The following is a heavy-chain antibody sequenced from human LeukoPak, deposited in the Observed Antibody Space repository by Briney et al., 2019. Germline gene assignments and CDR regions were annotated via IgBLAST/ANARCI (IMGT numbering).Heavy chain of an antibody. V-gene: IGHV1-69*15. CDR3: ARELGIAAAGIFDY. CDR2: IIPIFGTA. CDR1: GGTFSSYA. Sequence: SVKLSCKASGGTFSSYASSWVRQAPGQGLEWMGKIIPIFGTANYAQKFHGRVTITADESTSTAYMELSSLRSEDTAVYYCARELGIAAAGIFDYWGQGTLVTVSS. D-gene: IGHD6-13*01. J-gene: IGHJ4*02.